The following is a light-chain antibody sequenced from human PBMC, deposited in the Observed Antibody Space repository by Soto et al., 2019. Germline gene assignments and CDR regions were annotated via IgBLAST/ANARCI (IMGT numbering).Light chain of an antibody. CDR3: QQLDSNPPWT. J-gene: IGKJ1*01. Sequence: IQLTQSPSSLSASVGDTVTISCRASQTIDNYLAWYQQYPGRAPKLLIYLASTLQSGVPSRFSGSGSGTVFTLTITSLQPEDFGTYYCQQLDSNPPWTFGQGTRVEIK. V-gene: IGKV1-9*01. CDR2: LAS. CDR1: QTIDNY.